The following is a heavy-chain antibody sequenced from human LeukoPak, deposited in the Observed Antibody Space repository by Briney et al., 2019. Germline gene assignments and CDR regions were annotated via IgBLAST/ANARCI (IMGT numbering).Heavy chain of an antibody. CDR1: GYTFTGYY. D-gene: IGHD3-10*01. CDR3: AREYYYGSGSSSLYYYYGMDV. Sequence: ASVKVSCKASGYTFTGYYMHWVRQAPGQGLEWMGWINPNSGGTNYAQKFQGRVTMTRDTSISTAYMELSRLRSDDTAVYYCAREYYYGSGSSSLYYYYGMDVWGQGTTVTVSS. V-gene: IGHV1-2*02. J-gene: IGHJ6*02. CDR2: INPNSGGT.